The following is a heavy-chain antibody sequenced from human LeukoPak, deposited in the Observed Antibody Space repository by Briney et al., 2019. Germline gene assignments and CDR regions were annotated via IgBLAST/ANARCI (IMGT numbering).Heavy chain of an antibody. Sequence: GGSLRLSWAASGFAFSSYAMSWVRQAPGKGLEWVAVIWYDGSKKYYADAVKGRLTISRDNSKNMLYLDMNSLRAEDTAVYYCARDRAARYFDYWGQGTLVTVSS. CDR2: IWYDGSKK. CDR1: GFAFSSYA. V-gene: IGHV3-33*08. CDR3: ARDRAARYFDY. J-gene: IGHJ4*02.